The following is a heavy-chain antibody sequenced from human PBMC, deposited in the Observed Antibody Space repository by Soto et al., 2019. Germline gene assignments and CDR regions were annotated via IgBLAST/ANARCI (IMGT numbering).Heavy chain of an antibody. V-gene: IGHV4-30-4*01. Sequence: KASETLSLTCSVSGDSISTVDYFWAWIRQPPGQALEYIGYIYKSTTTHYNPSFESRVAISLDTSKSQFSLTVTSVTAADTAVYFCARGRYCLTGRCFPNWFDSWGQGTLVTVSS. CDR3: ARGRYCLTGRCFPNWFDS. CDR1: GDSISTVDYF. D-gene: IGHD2-15*01. CDR2: IYKSTTT. J-gene: IGHJ5*01.